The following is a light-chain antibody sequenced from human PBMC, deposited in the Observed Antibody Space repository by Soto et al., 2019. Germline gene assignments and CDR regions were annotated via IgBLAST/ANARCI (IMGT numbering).Light chain of an antibody. Sequence: DIQLTQSPSFLSASVGDRVTITCRASQDISNYLVWYQQKPGKAPKRLIYAASTLQSGVPSRFSGSGSGTEFTLTISSLQPEDVATYYCLQLNTYPWTFGQGTKVDIK. CDR2: AAS. J-gene: IGKJ1*01. CDR3: LQLNTYPWT. V-gene: IGKV1-9*01. CDR1: QDISNY.